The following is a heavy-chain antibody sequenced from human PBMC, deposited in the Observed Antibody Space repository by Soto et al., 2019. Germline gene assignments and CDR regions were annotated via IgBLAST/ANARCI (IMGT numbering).Heavy chain of an antibody. D-gene: IGHD6-13*01. Sequence: QAQVVQSGAEVRKPGSSVKLSCKASEGTFNSYAIAWVRQAPGQGLEWMGGIIPYYNTLNYAQKFQDRVTITADDSTNTVYMELISLRADDTAVYFCASGASRWYPDFGDSWAQGPLVTVSS. CDR1: EGTFNSYA. V-gene: IGHV1-69*01. J-gene: IGHJ4*02. CDR3: ASGASRWYPDFGDS. CDR2: IIPYYNTL.